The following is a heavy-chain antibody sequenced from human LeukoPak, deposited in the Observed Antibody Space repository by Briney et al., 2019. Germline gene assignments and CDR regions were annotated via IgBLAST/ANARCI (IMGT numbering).Heavy chain of an antibody. CDR1: GGTFSSYA. J-gene: IGHJ6*03. CDR3: ARDRGPYDYVWGSYRVYYYYMDV. Sequence: ASVKVSCKASGGTFSSYAISWVLQAPGQGLEWMGGIIPIFGTANYAQKLQGRVTITADESTSTAYMELSSLRSEDTAVYYRARDRGPYDYVWGSYRVYYYYMDVWGKGTTVTVSS. CDR2: IIPIFGTA. D-gene: IGHD3-16*02. V-gene: IGHV1-69*13.